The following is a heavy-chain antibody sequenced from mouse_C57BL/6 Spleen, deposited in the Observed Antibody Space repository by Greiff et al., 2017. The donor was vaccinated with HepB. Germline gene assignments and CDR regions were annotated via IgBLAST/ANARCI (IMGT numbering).Heavy chain of an antibody. CDR1: GFTFSSYG. CDR2: ISSGGSYT. D-gene: IGHD2-1*01. V-gene: IGHV5-6*01. Sequence: EVQLVESGGDLVKPGGSLKLSCAASGFTFSSYGMSWVRQTPDKRLEWVATISSGGSYTYYPDSVKGRFTISRDNAKNTLYLQMSSLKSEDTAMYYCARQDYGNYDAYWGQGTLVTVSA. CDR3: ARQDYGNYDAY. J-gene: IGHJ3*01.